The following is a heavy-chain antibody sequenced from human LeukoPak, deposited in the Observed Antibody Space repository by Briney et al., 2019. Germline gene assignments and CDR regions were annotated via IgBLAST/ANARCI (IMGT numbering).Heavy chain of an antibody. CDR3: ARGASGYEGY. J-gene: IGHJ4*02. CDR1: GFTVSSNY. V-gene: IGHV3-66*01. Sequence: GGSLRLSCAASGFTVSSNYMSWVRQAPGKGLEWVSVIYSGGSTYYAHSVKGRFTISRDNSQNPLYLQMNSLRAEDTAVYYCARGASGYEGYWGQGTLVTVSS. CDR2: IYSGGST. D-gene: IGHD5-12*01.